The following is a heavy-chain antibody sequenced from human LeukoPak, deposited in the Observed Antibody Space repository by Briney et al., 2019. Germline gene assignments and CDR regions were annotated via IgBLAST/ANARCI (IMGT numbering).Heavy chain of an antibody. CDR2: INHSGST. D-gene: IGHD1-1*01. J-gene: IGHJ5*02. CDR3: ARGGQKGKLNWFDP. Sequence: SETLSLTCAVYGGSFSGYYWSWIRQPPGKGLEWIGKINHSGSTNYNPSLKSRVTISVDTSKNQFSLKLSSVTAADTAVYYCARGGQKGKLNWFDPWGQGTLVTVSS. V-gene: IGHV4-34*01. CDR1: GGSFSGYY.